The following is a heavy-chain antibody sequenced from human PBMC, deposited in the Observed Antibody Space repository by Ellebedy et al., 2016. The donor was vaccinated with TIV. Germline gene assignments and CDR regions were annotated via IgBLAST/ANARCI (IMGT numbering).Heavy chain of an antibody. V-gene: IGHV4-59*12. CDR3: ARGIYGSGSIDY. CDR1: GGSISSYY. Sequence: SETLSLTCTVSGGSISSYYWSWIRQPPGKGLEWIGYIYNSGSTNYNPSLKSRVTISVDTSKNQFSLKLSSVTAADTAVYYCARGIYGSGSIDYWGQGTLVTVSS. J-gene: IGHJ4*02. CDR2: IYNSGST. D-gene: IGHD3-10*01.